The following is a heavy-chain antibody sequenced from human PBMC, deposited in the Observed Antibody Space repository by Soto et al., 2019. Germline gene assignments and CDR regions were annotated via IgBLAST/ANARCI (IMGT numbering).Heavy chain of an antibody. V-gene: IGHV3-74*01. Sequence: GESLKISCAASGFTFSSYWMHWVRQAPGKGLVWVSRINSDGSSTSYADSVKGRFTISRDNAKNTLYLQMNSLRAEDTAVYYCARDSGKYGMDVRGQGTTVTVSS. CDR3: ARDSGKYGMDV. CDR2: INSDGSST. J-gene: IGHJ6*02. CDR1: GFTFSSYW. D-gene: IGHD3-10*01.